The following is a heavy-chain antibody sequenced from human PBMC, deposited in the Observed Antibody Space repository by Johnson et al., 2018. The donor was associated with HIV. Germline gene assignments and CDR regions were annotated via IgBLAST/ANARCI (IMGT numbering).Heavy chain of an antibody. D-gene: IGHD1-26*01. CDR3: ARGREDC. J-gene: IGHJ3*01. CDR2: IKEDGSEK. Sequence: VQLVESGGGLVQPGGSLRLSCTASGFTFNSYWMSWVRQAPGKGLEWVANIKEDGSEKYYVDSVKGRFTISRDNAKNSRDLRMNSLRVDDTAVYYCARGREDCWGQGTMVTVSP. CDR1: GFTFNSYW. V-gene: IGHV3-7*01.